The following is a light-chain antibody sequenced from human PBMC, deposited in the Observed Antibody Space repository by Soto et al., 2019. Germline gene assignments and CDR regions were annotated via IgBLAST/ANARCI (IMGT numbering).Light chain of an antibody. CDR3: QQLNSYPPGIT. CDR2: AAS. CDR1: QGISSY. V-gene: IGKV1-9*01. Sequence: DIQLTQSPSFLSASVGDRVTITCRASQGISSYLAWYQQKPGKAPKLLIYAASTLQSGVPSRFSCSGSGTEFTLTISSLQPEDFATYYCQQLNSYPPGITFGQGTRLEIK. J-gene: IGKJ5*01.